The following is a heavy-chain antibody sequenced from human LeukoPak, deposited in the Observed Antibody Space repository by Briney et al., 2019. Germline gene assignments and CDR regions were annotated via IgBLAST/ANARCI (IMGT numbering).Heavy chain of an antibody. D-gene: IGHD6-19*01. J-gene: IGHJ5*02. CDR1: GFTFSSYG. Sequence: GGSLRLSCAASGFTFSSYGMHWVRQAPGKGLEWVAVIRYDGGNKYYADSVKGRFTISRDNSKNTLYLQMNSLRAEVTAVYYRAKDTKAVVATGSWFDPWGQRTLFTVSS. CDR3: AKDTKAVVATGSWFDP. CDR2: IRYDGGNK. V-gene: IGHV3-30*02.